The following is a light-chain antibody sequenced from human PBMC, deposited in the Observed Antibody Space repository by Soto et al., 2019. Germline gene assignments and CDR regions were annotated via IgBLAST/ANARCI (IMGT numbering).Light chain of an antibody. Sequence: EIALTQSPGTLSLSPGERATLSCRASQSVSSSYLAWYQQKPGQAPRLLIYGASSRATGIPDRFSGSGSGTDFTLTISRLEPEDFAVYYCQQYGSSPWTFGQVTKVEIK. CDR2: GAS. CDR3: QQYGSSPWT. CDR1: QSVSSSY. V-gene: IGKV3-20*01. J-gene: IGKJ1*01.